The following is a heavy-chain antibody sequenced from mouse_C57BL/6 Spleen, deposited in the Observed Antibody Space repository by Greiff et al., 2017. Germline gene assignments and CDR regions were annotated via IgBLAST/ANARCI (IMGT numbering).Heavy chain of an antibody. J-gene: IGHJ4*01. D-gene: IGHD2-2*01. Sequence: LQESGPELVKPGASVKISCKASGYTFTDYYINWVKQRPGQGLEWIGWIYPGSGNTKYNEKFKGKATLTVDTSSSTAYMQLSSLTSEDSAVYFCARWYGYDGGYYAMDYWGQGTSVTVSS. CDR2: IYPGSGNT. CDR1: GYTFTDYY. V-gene: IGHV1-84*01. CDR3: ARWYGYDGGYYAMDY.